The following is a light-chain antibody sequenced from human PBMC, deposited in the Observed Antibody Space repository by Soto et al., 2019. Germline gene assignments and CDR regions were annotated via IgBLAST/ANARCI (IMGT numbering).Light chain of an antibody. V-gene: IGKV3-11*01. J-gene: IGKJ1*01. Sequence: DNVLTQSPAPLSLSPGERATLSCTASQSVSTYLAWYQQKPGQAPRLLIYDASYSATGIPARFSGSGSGTDFTLTISGLEPEDFAVDYCQARNNWPWTFCQWTKVEIK. CDR1: QSVSTY. CDR2: DAS. CDR3: QARNNWPWT.